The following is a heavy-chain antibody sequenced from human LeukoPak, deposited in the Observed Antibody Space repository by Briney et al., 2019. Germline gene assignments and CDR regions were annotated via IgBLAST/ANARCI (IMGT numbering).Heavy chain of an antibody. J-gene: IGHJ3*02. CDR3: AKNHVPEALRASDI. V-gene: IGHV3-23*01. CDR1: GFTFSSYA. Sequence: GGSLRLSCAASGFTFSSYAMSWVRQAPGMGLQWVSIITASGDNTIYADSVRGRFSISRDNSKNTLYLQMNSLRAEDTAIYYCAKNHVPEALRASDIWGQGTMVTVSS. D-gene: IGHD2-2*01. CDR2: ITASGDNT.